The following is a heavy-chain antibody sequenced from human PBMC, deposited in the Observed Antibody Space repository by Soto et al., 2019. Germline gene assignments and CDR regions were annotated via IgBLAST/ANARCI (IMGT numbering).Heavy chain of an antibody. CDR3: ARGWGFTDY. CDR1: GFRLSHYW. D-gene: IGHD7-27*01. Sequence: VQLVESGGGLIQTGGALRLTCTASGFRLSHYWMHWIRQAPGKGLVWVSRINLDWSSTDSAPSVKGRFTISRDNAKNTLSLQMNSLAADDTAVYYCARGWGFTDYWGRGTLVTVDS. J-gene: IGHJ4*02. CDR2: INLDWSST. V-gene: IGHV3-74*01.